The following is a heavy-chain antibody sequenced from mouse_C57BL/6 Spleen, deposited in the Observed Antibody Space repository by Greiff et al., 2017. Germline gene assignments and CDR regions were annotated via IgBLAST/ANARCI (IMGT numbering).Heavy chain of an antibody. V-gene: IGHV1-4*01. CDR1: GYTFTSYT. CDR2: INPSSGYT. CDR3: ARYPFPTGYFDV. D-gene: IGHD1-1*01. Sequence: VQLQESGAELARPGASVKMSCKASGYTFTSYTMHWVKQRPGQGLEWIGYINPSSGYTKYNQKFKDKATLTADKSSSTAYMQMSSLTSEDSAVYYCARYPFPTGYFDVWGTGTTVTVSS. J-gene: IGHJ1*03.